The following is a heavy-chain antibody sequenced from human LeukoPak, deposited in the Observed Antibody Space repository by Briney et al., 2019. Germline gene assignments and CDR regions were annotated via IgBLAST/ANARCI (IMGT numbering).Heavy chain of an antibody. V-gene: IGHV3-7*01. CDR1: GFTFSNYW. J-gene: IGHJ4*02. D-gene: IGHD3-9*01. Sequence: GSLRLSCAASGFTFSNYWMSWVRQAPGKGLEWVANIKQDGSEEYYVDSVKGRFTISRDNAKNSVYLQMNSLRAEDTAVYYCARMGPGYSLYYFDYWGQGTLVTVSS. CDR2: IKQDGSEE. CDR3: ARMGPGYSLYYFDY.